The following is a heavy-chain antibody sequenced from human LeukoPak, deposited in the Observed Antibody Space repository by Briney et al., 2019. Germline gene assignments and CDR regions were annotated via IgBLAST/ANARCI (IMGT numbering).Heavy chain of an antibody. Sequence: GGSLRPPVAAFGFTFRSFGLNWGPQAPGKGLEWVSSISTSSVYIYYADSVKGRFTISRDNARNSLYLQMNSLRAEDTAVYYCARVAADHYGPGDYWGQGTLVTVSS. CDR2: ISTSSVYI. V-gene: IGHV3-21*01. CDR1: GFTFRSFG. CDR3: ARVAADHYGPGDY. D-gene: IGHD3-10*01. J-gene: IGHJ4*02.